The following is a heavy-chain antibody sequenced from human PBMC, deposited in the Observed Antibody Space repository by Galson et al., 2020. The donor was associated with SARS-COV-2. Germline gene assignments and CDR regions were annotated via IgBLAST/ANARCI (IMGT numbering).Heavy chain of an antibody. CDR3: ARHDFHTQLGIDY. D-gene: IGHD6-13*01. Sequence: ASETLSLTCTVSGGSISSSSYYWGWIRQPPGKGLEWIGSIYYSGSTYYNPSLKSRVTISVDTSKNQFSLKLSSVTAADTAVYYCARHDFHTQLGIDYWGQGTLVTVSS. J-gene: IGHJ4*02. V-gene: IGHV4-39*01. CDR2: IYYSGST. CDR1: GGSISSSSYY.